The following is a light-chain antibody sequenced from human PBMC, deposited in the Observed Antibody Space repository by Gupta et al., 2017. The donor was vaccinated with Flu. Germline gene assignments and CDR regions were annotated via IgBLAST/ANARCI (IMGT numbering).Light chain of an antibody. CDR1: SPNFGAGYD. Sequence: QSVLTQPPSVSGAPGQRLTIPCTGSSPNFGAGYDVHWYQQLPGTAPKRRIYGNNHRPSGVPDRFSGSKSGTSASLAITGLQAEDEAHYYCQSYDSSLSGSVFGGGTKLTVL. CDR2: GNN. CDR3: QSYDSSLSGSV. V-gene: IGLV1-40*01. J-gene: IGLJ3*02.